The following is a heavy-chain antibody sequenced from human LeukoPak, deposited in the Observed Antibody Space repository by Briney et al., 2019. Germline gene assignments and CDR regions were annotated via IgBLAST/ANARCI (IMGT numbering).Heavy chain of an antibody. CDR2: IYYSGNT. CDR1: GGSISSSSYY. CDR3: ARQTGSGLFILP. D-gene: IGHD3/OR15-3a*01. V-gene: IGHV4-39*01. J-gene: IGHJ4*02. Sequence: SETLSLTCTVSGGSISSSSYYWGWIRRPPGKGLEWIGSIYYSGNTYYNASLKSQVSISIDTSKNQFSLKLTSVTAADTPVYYCARQTGSGLFILPGGQGTLVTVSS.